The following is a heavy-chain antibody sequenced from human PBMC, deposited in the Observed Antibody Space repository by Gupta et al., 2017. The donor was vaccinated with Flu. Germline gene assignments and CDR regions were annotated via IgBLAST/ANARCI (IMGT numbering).Heavy chain of an antibody. V-gene: IGHV3-7*01. CDR2: INQDGSTK. D-gene: IGHD5-24*01. Sequence: EVQLVESGGGLFQPGGSLRLSCAASGFTFSDSWMNWVRQAPGKGLEWVANINQDGSTKNYVDSLKGRFTVSRDNAKNSLYLQMDSLRAEDTAVYFCARNRGWEQFDYWGQGTLVTVSS. J-gene: IGHJ4*02. CDR3: ARNRGWEQFDY. CDR1: GFTFSDSW.